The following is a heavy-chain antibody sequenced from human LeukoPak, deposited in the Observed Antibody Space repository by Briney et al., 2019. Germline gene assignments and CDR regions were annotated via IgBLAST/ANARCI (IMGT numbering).Heavy chain of an antibody. D-gene: IGHD3-10*01. V-gene: IGHV3-30*02. CDR3: AKSELSTYYYGSGSFAGADY. J-gene: IGHJ4*02. CDR1: GFTFSSYG. CDR2: IRYDGSNK. Sequence: GGSLRLSCAASGFTFSSYGMHWVRQAPGKGLEWVAFIRYDGSNKYYADSVKGRFTISRDNSKNTLYLQMSSLRAEDTAVYYCAKSELSTYYYGSGSFAGADYWGQGTLVTVSS.